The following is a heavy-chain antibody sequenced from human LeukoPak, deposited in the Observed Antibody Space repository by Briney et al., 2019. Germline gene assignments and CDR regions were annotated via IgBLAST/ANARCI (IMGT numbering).Heavy chain of an antibody. Sequence: HSGGSLRLSYAASGFTFSSYAMSWVRQAPGKGLEWVSAISGSGGSTYYADSVKGRFTISRDNSKNTLYLQMNSLRAEDTAVYYCAKAPGVVPAATVGGWFDPWGQGTLVTVSS. V-gene: IGHV3-23*01. CDR2: ISGSGGST. CDR1: GFTFSSYA. J-gene: IGHJ5*02. D-gene: IGHD2-2*01. CDR3: AKAPGVVPAATVGGWFDP.